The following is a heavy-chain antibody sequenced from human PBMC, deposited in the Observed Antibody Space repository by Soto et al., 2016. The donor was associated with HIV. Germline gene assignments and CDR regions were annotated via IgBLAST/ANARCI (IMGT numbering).Heavy chain of an antibody. V-gene: IGHV3-73*01. CDR2: IRSKANRYAT. Sequence: VQLVESGGGLVQPGGSLKLSCGASGFSFSGSAMHWVRQASGKGLEWVGRIRSKANRYATAYAASVKGRFTISRDDSKNTAYLQMNSLKTEDTAVYYCTRNDPRYDSSGIRGAAFDIWGQGTMVTVSS. CDR1: GFSFSGSA. CDR3: TRNDPRYDSSGIRGAAFDI. J-gene: IGHJ3*02. D-gene: IGHD3-22*01.